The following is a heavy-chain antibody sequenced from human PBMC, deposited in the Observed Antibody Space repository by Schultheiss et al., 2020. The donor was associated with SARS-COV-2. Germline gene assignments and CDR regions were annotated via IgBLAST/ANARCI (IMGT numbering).Heavy chain of an antibody. CDR1: GYTFTAYY. J-gene: IGHJ4*02. Sequence: ASVKVSCKASGYTFTAYYMHWVRQAPGQGLEWMGWIKPNSGGTKYAQNFQGWVTMTTDTSTTTAYMELRSLRSDDTAVYYCARGNYGTKSLDYWGQGTVVTVSS. CDR3: ARGNYGTKSLDY. CDR2: IKPNSGGT. D-gene: IGHD1-7*01. V-gene: IGHV1-2*04.